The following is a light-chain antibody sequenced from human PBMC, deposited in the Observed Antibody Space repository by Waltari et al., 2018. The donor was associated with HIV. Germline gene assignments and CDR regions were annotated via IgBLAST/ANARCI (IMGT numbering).Light chain of an antibody. V-gene: IGLV2-14*03. Sequence: QSALTQPASVSGSPGQSITISCTGSSNDVGGYNYVSWYQQQPGKAPRLMIYDVSTRPSGVSDRFSGSKSGDTASLTISGLQPEDEADYYCESYTSTSVWVFGGGTRLTVL. CDR1: SNDVGGYNY. CDR2: DVS. J-gene: IGLJ3*02. CDR3: ESYTSTSVWV.